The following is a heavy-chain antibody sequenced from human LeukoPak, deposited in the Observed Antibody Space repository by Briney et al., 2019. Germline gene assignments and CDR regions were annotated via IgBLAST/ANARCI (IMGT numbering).Heavy chain of an antibody. CDR3: ARDEASRYYYDSSPHWYFDL. CDR2: INPNSGGT. J-gene: IGHJ2*01. D-gene: IGHD3-22*01. Sequence: ASVKVSCKASGYTFTGYYMHWVRQAPGQGLEWMGWINPNSGGTNYAQKLQGRVTMTTDTSTSTAYMELRSLRSDDTAVYYCARDEASRYYYDSSPHWYFDLWGRGTLVTVSS. CDR1: GYTFTGYY. V-gene: IGHV1-2*02.